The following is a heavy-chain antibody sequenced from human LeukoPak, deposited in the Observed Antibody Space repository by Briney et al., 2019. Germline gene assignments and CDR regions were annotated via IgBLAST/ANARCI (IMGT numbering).Heavy chain of an antibody. CDR3: ARPEPAASVWFDP. CDR2: IYHSGST. CDR1: GGSISSGGYS. V-gene: IGHV4-30-2*01. D-gene: IGHD2-2*01. Sequence: SETLSLTCAVSGGSISSGGYSWSWIRQPPGKGLEWIGYIYHSGSTYYNPSLKSQVTISVDRSTNQFSLKLSSVTAADTAVYYCARPEPAASVWFDPWGQGTLVTVSS. J-gene: IGHJ5*02.